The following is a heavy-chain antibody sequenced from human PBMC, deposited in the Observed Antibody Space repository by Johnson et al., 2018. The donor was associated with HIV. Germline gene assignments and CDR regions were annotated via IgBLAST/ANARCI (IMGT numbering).Heavy chain of an antibody. Sequence: QMLLVESGGGVVQPGRSLRLSCGASGFIFSSYAMHWVRQAPGKGLEWVALISFDGSHKYYADSVKGRFTISRDNSKNTLYLQMNNLRAEDTAVYYCARAHNWHSDAFDIWGQGTMDTVSS. CDR3: ARAHNWHSDAFDI. CDR1: GFIFSSYA. D-gene: IGHD1/OR15-1a*01. V-gene: IGHV3-30*14. CDR2: ISFDGSHK. J-gene: IGHJ3*02.